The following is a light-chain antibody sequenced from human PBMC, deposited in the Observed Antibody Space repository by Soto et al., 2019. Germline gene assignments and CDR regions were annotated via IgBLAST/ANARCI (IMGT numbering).Light chain of an antibody. Sequence: EIVLTQSTGPLSLSPGERATLACRSSQSVSSTYLAWYQQKPDQAPRLLISGASIRATGCPARFSGSGSGTDFTLTISSLQSADFAVYYCHQYNNWPPVTFGQGTRLEIK. J-gene: IGKJ5*01. CDR1: QSVSSTY. CDR2: GAS. V-gene: IGKV3-15*01. CDR3: HQYNNWPPVT.